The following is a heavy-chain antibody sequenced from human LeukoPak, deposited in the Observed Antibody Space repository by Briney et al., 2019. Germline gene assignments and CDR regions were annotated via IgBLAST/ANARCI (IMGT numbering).Heavy chain of an antibody. CDR1: GGSISSCGYY. CDR3: ARGPNDILTGYIDY. J-gene: IGHJ4*02. CDR2: IYYSGST. V-gene: IGHV4-31*03. D-gene: IGHD3-9*01. Sequence: PSETLSLTCTVSGGSISSCGYYWSWIRQHPGKGLVWIGYIYYSGSTYYNPSLKSRVTISVDTSKNQFSLKLSSVTAADTAVYYCARGPNDILTGYIDYWGQGTLVTVSS.